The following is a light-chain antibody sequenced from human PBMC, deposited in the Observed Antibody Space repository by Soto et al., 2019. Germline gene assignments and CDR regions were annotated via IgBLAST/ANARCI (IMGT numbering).Light chain of an antibody. J-gene: IGKJ1*01. CDR2: DAS. CDR3: QQYNNWLWT. CDR1: QRLTSSY. V-gene: IGKV3-15*01. Sequence: DIVLTQSPGTLSLSPGERATLSCRASQRLTSSYLAWYQQKPGQAPRLLIYDASTRATGIPARFSGSGSGTEFTLTISSPQSEDFAVYYCQQYNNWLWTFGQGTKVDIK.